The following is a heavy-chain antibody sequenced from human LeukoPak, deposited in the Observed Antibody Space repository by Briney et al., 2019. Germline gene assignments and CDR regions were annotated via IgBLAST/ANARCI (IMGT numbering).Heavy chain of an antibody. J-gene: IGHJ3*02. CDR1: GYTFTGYY. D-gene: IGHD4-17*01. CDR2: TNPNSGGT. Sequence: ASVKVSCKASGYTFTGYYMHWVRQAPGQGLEWMGWTNPNSGGTNYAQKFQGRVTMTRDTSISTAYMELSRLRSDDTAVYYCAREMTTVTTSAFDIWGQGTMVTVSS. CDR3: AREMTTVTTSAFDI. V-gene: IGHV1-2*02.